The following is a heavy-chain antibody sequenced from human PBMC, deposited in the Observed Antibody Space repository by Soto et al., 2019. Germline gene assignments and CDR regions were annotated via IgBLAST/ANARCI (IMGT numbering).Heavy chain of an antibody. J-gene: IGHJ4*02. V-gene: IGHV4-34*01. CDR3: ARGRRTFDY. Sequence: SETLSLTCAVYGGSFSGYYWSWIRQPPGKGLEWIGEINHSGSTNYNPSLKSRVTISVDTSKNQFSLKLSSVTAADTAVYYCARGRRTFDYWGQGTLVTVSS. CDR2: INHSGST. CDR1: GGSFSGYY.